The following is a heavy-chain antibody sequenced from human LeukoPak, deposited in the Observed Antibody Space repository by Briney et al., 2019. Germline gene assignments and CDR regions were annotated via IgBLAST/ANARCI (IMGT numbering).Heavy chain of an antibody. CDR2: ISSSSSYI. CDR1: GFTFSTYA. V-gene: IGHV3-21*01. D-gene: IGHD2-2*01. J-gene: IGHJ1*01. Sequence: GGSLRLSCAASGFTFSTYAMSWVRQAPGKGLEWVSSISSSSSYIYYADSVKGRFTISRDNAKNSLYLQMNSLRAEDTAVYYCARAPDIVVVPAAISGYFQHWGQGTLVTVSS. CDR3: ARAPDIVVVPAAISGYFQH.